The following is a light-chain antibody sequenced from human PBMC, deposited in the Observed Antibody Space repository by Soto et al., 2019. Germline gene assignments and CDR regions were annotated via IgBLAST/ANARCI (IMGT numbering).Light chain of an antibody. V-gene: IGKV1-39*01. CDR2: AAS. CDR3: QQSYSTPRT. Sequence: DIQMTQSPSTLSXXWXXXXTXXXXASQSVSGWLAWYQQKPGKVPKLLIYAASSLQSGVPSRFSGSGSGTDFTLTISSLQPEDFATYYCQQSYSTPRTFGQGTKVDIK. CDR1: QSVSGW. J-gene: IGKJ1*01.